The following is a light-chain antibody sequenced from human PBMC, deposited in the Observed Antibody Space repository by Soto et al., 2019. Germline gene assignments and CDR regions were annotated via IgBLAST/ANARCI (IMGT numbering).Light chain of an antibody. CDR3: ASYAGGTNFMV. CDR2: EVN. J-gene: IGLJ3*02. CDR1: KSDIGIYNL. Sequence: QSALTQPASVSGSLGQSITISCTGSKSDIGIYNLVSWYQQDPGKVPKLIIFEVNKRPSGISSRFSGSKSANTASLTIAGLQPDDESKYYCASYAGGTNFMVFGGGTKLTVL. V-gene: IGLV2-23*02.